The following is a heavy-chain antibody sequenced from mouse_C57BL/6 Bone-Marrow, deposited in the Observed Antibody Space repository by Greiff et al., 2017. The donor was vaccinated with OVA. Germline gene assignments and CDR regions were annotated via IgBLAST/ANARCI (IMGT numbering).Heavy chain of an antibody. CDR1: GYAFTNYL. J-gene: IGHJ1*03. V-gene: IGHV1-54*01. CDR2: INPGSGGT. Sequence: QVQLQQSGAELVRPGTSVKLSCKASGYAFTNYLIQWVKQRPGQGLEWIGVINPGSGGTNYNEKFKGKATLTADKSSSTAYMQLSSLTSEDSAVYFCAREYFDVWGTGTTVTVSS. CDR3: AREYFDV.